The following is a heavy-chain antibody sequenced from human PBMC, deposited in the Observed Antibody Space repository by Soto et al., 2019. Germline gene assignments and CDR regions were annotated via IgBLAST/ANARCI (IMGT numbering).Heavy chain of an antibody. CDR1: GGSISSYY. CDR3: ARAYYDSGSYYKIDY. D-gene: IGHD3-10*01. V-gene: IGHV4-59*01. Sequence: SETLSLTCTVSGGSISSYYWNWIRQPPGKGLEWIGYIYYSGSTNYNPSLKSRVTISVDTSKNQFSLKLGSVTAADTAVYCCARAYYDSGSYYKIDYWGQGMLVTVSS. CDR2: IYYSGST. J-gene: IGHJ4*02.